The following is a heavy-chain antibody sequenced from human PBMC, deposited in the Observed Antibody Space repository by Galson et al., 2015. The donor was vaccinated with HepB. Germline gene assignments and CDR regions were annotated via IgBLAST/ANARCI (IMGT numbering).Heavy chain of an antibody. CDR3: ARDWGKAVAGTWWFDP. J-gene: IGHJ5*02. D-gene: IGHD6-19*01. CDR1: GFTFSSYW. CDR2: IRQDGSEK. Sequence: SLRLSCAASGFTFSSYWMSWVRQAPGKGLEWVANIRQDGSEKYYVDSVKGRFTISRDNAKNSLFLQMNSLRAEDTAVYYCARDWGKAVAGTWWFDPWGQGTLVTVSS. V-gene: IGHV3-7*01.